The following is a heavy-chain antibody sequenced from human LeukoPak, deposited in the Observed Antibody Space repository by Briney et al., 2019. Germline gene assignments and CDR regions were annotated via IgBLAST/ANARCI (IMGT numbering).Heavy chain of an antibody. CDR1: GFTVSSNY. J-gene: IGHJ4*02. V-gene: IGHV3-53*01. CDR3: ARSPMVRGVEY. D-gene: IGHD3-10*01. CDR2: IYSGGST. Sequence: PGGSLRLSCAASGFTVSSNYMSWLRQAPGKGLEWVSVIYSGGSTYYADSVKGRFTISRDNSKNTLYLQMNSLRAEDTAVYYCARSPMVRGVEYWGQGTLVTVSS.